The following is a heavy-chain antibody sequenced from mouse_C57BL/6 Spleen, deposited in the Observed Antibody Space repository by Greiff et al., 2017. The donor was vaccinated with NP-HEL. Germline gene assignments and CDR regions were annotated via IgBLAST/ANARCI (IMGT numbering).Heavy chain of an antibody. CDR1: GYAFSSSW. CDR2: IYPGDGDT. Sequence: QVQLQQSGPELVKPGASVKISCKASGYAFSSSWMNWVKQRPGKGLEWIGRIYPGDGDTNYNGKFKGKATLTADKSSSTAYMQLSSLTSEDSAVYFCARSVRWDENFDYWGQGTTLTVSS. J-gene: IGHJ2*01. D-gene: IGHD4-1*01. V-gene: IGHV1-82*01. CDR3: ARSVRWDENFDY.